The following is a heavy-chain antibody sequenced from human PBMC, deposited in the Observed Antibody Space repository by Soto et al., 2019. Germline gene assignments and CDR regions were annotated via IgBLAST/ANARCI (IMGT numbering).Heavy chain of an antibody. CDR1: GSSISSGSYY. Sequence: PSETLSLTCTVSGSSISSGSYYWSWIRQHPGKGLEWIGYIYHSGSTYYNPSLKSRATISLDTSKNQFSLKLSSVTAADTAVYYCARDYMAVVDWGQGTLVTVPQ. D-gene: IGHD2-15*01. CDR3: ARDYMAVVD. CDR2: IYHSGST. J-gene: IGHJ4*02. V-gene: IGHV4-31*03.